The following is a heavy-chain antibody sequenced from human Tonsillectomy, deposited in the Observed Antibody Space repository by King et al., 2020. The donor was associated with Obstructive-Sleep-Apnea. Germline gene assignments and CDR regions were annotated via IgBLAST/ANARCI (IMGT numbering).Heavy chain of an antibody. CDR1: GFTFGDYA. V-gene: IGHV3-49*03. CDR2: IRSKAYGGTT. J-gene: IGHJ4*02. CDR3: RTVAGLGTDY. Sequence: EVQLVESGGGLVQPGRSLRLSCTASGFTFGDYAMSWFRQAPGKGLEGVGFIRSKAYGGTTEYAASVKGRFTISRDDSKRIAYLQMNSLKTEDTAVYYCRTVAGLGTDYWGQGTLVTVSS. D-gene: IGHD6-19*01.